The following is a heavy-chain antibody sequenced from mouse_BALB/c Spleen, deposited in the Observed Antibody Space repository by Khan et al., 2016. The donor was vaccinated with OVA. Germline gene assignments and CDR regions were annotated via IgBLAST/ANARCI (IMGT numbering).Heavy chain of an antibody. CDR1: GYTFTDYA. V-gene: IGHV1S137*01. J-gene: IGHJ3*01. Sequence: QIQLQQSGPEVVRPGVSVKISCKGSGYTFTDYAMHWVKQSHAKSLEWIGGISTYNGNTTYTQKFKGQATMTVDTSSSTAYMELARLTYEDSAIYYCARDVAAWVAYWGQGTLVTVSA. CDR3: ARDVAAWVAY. CDR2: ISTYNGNT.